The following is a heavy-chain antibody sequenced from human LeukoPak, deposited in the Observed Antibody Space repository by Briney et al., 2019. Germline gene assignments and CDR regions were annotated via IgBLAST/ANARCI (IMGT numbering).Heavy chain of an antibody. D-gene: IGHD7-27*01. V-gene: IGHV1-69-2*01. J-gene: IGHJ4*02. CDR2: VDPEDGET. Sequence: ASVKVSCKVSGYTFTDYYMHWVQQAPGKGLEWMRLVDPEDGETIYAEKFQGRVTITADTSTDTAYMELSSLRSEDTAVYYCATVGRWGSRVDYWGQGTLVTVSS. CDR3: ATVGRWGSRVDY. CDR1: GYTFTDYY.